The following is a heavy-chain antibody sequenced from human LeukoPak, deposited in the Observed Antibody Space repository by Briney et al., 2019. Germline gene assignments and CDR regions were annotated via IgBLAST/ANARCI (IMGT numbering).Heavy chain of an antibody. J-gene: IGHJ5*02. Sequence: GGSLRLSCAASGFXFSNYWIHWVRQVPGKGLVWVSRIDSDGSTTSYADSVKGRFTISRDNAKNTLYLQMNSLRVEDTAMYYCTRDRLGFDPWGQGTLVTVSS. CDR1: GFXFSNYW. CDR3: TRDRLGFDP. V-gene: IGHV3-74*01. CDR2: IDSDGSTT.